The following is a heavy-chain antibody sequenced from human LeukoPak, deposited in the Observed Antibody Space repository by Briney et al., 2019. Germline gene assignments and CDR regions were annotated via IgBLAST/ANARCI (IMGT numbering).Heavy chain of an antibody. V-gene: IGHV3-30-3*01. CDR3: ARDIGYHTFDY. Sequence: PGGSLRLSCAASGFTFSSYAMHWVRQAPGKGLEWVAAISYDGSNKYYADSVKGRFTISRDNSKNTLYLQMNSLRAEDTAVYYCARDIGYHTFDYWGQGGLVTVSS. CDR1: GFTFSSYA. D-gene: IGHD5-12*01. CDR2: ISYDGSNK. J-gene: IGHJ4*02.